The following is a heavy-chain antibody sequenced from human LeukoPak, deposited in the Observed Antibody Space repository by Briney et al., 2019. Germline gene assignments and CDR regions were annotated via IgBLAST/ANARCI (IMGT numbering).Heavy chain of an antibody. J-gene: IGHJ4*02. CDR1: GGTFSSYA. Sequence: GASVKASCKASGGTFSSYAISWVRQAPGQGLEWMGWISAYNGNTNYAQKLQGRVTMTTDTSTSTAYMELRSLRSDDTAVYYCARDIPSYGFVPARYWGQGTLVTVSS. CDR3: ARDIPSYGFVPARY. D-gene: IGHD5-18*01. V-gene: IGHV1-18*01. CDR2: ISAYNGNT.